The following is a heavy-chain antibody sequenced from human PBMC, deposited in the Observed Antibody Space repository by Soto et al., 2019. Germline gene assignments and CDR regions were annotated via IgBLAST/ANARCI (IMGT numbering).Heavy chain of an antibody. Sequence: PGGSLRLSCAASGFTFSSYWMSWVRQAPGKGLEWVANIKQDGSEKYYVDSVKGRFTISRDNAKNSLYLQMNSLRAEDTAVYYCARDQHDYVWGSPLPSFDYWGQGTLVTVSS. CDR2: IKQDGSEK. V-gene: IGHV3-7*03. CDR1: GFTFSSYW. J-gene: IGHJ4*02. CDR3: ARDQHDYVWGSPLPSFDY. D-gene: IGHD3-16*01.